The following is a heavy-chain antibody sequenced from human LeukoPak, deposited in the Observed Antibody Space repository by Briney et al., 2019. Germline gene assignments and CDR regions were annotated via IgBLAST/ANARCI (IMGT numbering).Heavy chain of an antibody. V-gene: IGHV4-59*01. J-gene: IGHJ5*02. CDR1: GGSSSSYY. CDR3: ARDRRDGYNPSAFDP. D-gene: IGHD5-24*01. CDR2: IYYSGST. Sequence: PSETLSLXCTVSGGSSSSYYWSWIRRPPGKGLEWIGYIYYSGSTNYNPSLKSRVTISVDTSKNQFSLKLSSVTAADTAVYYCARDRRDGYNPSAFDPWGQGTLVTVSS.